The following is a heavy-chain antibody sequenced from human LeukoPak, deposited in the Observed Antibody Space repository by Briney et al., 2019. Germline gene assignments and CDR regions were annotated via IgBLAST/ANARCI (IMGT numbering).Heavy chain of an antibody. V-gene: IGHV3-48*02. D-gene: IGHD2-8*01. CDR2: IRSSSSTI. CDR3: ARATDGVYYFDY. J-gene: IGHJ4*02. Sequence: GGSLRLSCAASGFTFSSYSMNWVRQAPGKGLEWVSYIRSSSSTIYYGDSGKGRFTISRDNAKNSLYLQMNSLRDEDTAVYYCARATDGVYYFDYWGQGTLVTVSS. CDR1: GFTFSSYS.